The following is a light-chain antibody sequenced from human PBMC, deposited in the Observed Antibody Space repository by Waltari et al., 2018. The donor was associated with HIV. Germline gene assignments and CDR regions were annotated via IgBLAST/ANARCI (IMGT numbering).Light chain of an antibody. J-gene: IGKJ1*01. Sequence: VLTQSPVSLCLSPGERATLSCGASQTISSNFLAWYQQRLGLPPSLLIYDASKRARGGPDRLSGARAGTAFTLTTNRLDPEDSAVYFCQQYSSSPWTFGQGTKV. CDR3: QQYSSSPWT. V-gene: IGKV3D-20*01. CDR1: QTISSNF. CDR2: DAS.